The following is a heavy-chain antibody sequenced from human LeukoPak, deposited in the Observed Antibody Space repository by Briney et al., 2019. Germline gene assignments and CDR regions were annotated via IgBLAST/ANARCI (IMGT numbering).Heavy chain of an antibody. V-gene: IGHV3-9*01. Sequence: GGSLRLSCAASGFTFDDYAMHWVRQAPGKGLEWVSGISWNSSSIGYADSVTGRFTISRDNAKNSLYLQMNSLRAEDTALYYCAKEGQLPYWGQGTLVTVSS. D-gene: IGHD2-2*01. CDR3: AKEGQLPY. CDR2: ISWNSSSI. CDR1: GFTFDDYA. J-gene: IGHJ4*02.